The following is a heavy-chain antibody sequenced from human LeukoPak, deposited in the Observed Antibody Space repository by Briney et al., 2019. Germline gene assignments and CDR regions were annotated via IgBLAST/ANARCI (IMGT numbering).Heavy chain of an antibody. J-gene: IGHJ4*02. CDR1: GGSFSGYY. CDR3: AGSYKIAAAGINY. CDR2: INHSGST. V-gene: IGHV4-34*01. Sequence: SETLSLTCAVYGGSFSGYYWSLIRQPPGKGLEWIGEINHSGSTNYNPSLKSRVTISVDTSKNQFSLKLSSVTAADTAVYYCAGSYKIAAAGINYWGQGTLVTVSS. D-gene: IGHD6-13*01.